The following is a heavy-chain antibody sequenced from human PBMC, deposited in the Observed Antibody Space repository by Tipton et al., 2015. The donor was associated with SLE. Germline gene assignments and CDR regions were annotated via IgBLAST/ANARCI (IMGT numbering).Heavy chain of an antibody. J-gene: IGHJ4*02. Sequence: TLSLTCTVSGGSIGPYYWHWIRQSPGKALEWIGYIYFDGNSNGRGNYNPSLKSRVTMSVDPSKMQFSLNLNSVTAADTALYFCARGVAERLVLDFWGQGSLVTVSS. CDR2: IYFDGNS. CDR3: ARGVAERLVLDF. CDR1: GGSIGPYY. V-gene: IGHV4-59*01. D-gene: IGHD6-19*01.